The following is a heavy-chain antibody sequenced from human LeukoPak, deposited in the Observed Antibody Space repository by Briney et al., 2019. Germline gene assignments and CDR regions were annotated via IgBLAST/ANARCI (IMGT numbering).Heavy chain of an antibody. J-gene: IGHJ5*02. V-gene: IGHV4-30-2*01. CDR2: IYHSGST. Sequence: SETLSLTCAVSGGSISSGGYSWSWIGQPPGKGLEWIGYIYHSGSTYYNPSLKSRVTISVDTSKNQFSLKLSSVTAADTAVYYCARYSNSGSYFLPRNWFDPWGQGTLVTVSS. D-gene: IGHD1-26*01. CDR3: ARYSNSGSYFLPRNWFDP. CDR1: GGSISSGGYS.